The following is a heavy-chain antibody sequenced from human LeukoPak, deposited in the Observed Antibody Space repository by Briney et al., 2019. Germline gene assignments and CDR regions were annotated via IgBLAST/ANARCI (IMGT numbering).Heavy chain of an antibody. V-gene: IGHV4-59*01. D-gene: IGHD6-19*01. CDR1: GGSISSYC. J-gene: IGHJ6*03. CDR3: ARMYSSGWYADYYYMDV. CDR2: IYYSGST. Sequence: SETLSLTCTVSGGSISSYCWSWIRQPPGKGLEWIGYIYYSGSTNYNPSLKSRVTISVDTSKNQFSLKLSSVTAADAAVYYCARMYSSGWYADYYYMDVWGKGTTVTISS.